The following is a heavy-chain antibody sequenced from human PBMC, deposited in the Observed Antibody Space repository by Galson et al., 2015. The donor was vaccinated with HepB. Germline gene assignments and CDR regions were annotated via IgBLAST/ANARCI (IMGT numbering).Heavy chain of an antibody. Sequence: SVKVSCKASGFTFTSSAMQWVRQARGQRLEWVGWIVVGSGNTNYAQKFQERVTITRDMSTSTAYMELSSLRSEDTAVYYCARTNRRGFYFQHWGQGTLVTVS. V-gene: IGHV1-58*02. CDR1: GFTFTSSA. J-gene: IGHJ1*01. D-gene: IGHD1-1*01. CDR2: IVVGSGNT. CDR3: ARTNRRGFYFQH.